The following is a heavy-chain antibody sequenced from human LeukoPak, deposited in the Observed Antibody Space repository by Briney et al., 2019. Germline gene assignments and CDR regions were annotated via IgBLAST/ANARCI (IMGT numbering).Heavy chain of an antibody. CDR1: GFTVSYNY. CDR2: IYSGGST. CDR3: ARGYSSGWHGGY. J-gene: IGHJ4*02. Sequence: GGSLRLSCAASGFTVSYNYMSWVRQAPGKGLEWVSVIYSGGSTYYADSVKGRFTISRDNPKNTLYLQMNSLRAEDTAVYYCARGYSSGWHGGYWGQGTLVTVSS. D-gene: IGHD6-19*01. V-gene: IGHV3-53*01.